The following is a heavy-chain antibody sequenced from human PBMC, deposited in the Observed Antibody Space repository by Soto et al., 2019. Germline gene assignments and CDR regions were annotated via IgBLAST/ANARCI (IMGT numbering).Heavy chain of an antibody. CDR1: GGSISSGGYY. D-gene: IGHD6-13*01. CDR2: IYYSGST. CDR3: RRSSRYGTDV. Sequence: PSETLSLTCTVSGGSISSGGYYWSWIRQHPGKGLEWIGYIYYSGSTYYNPSLKSQVTVSVDTPNNQFSLKLISVTAADTAVYYCRRSSRYGTDVWGQGTTVTVSS. V-gene: IGHV4-31*01. J-gene: IGHJ6*02.